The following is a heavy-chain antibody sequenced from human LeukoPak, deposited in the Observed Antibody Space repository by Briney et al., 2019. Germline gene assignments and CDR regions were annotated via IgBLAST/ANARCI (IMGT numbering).Heavy chain of an antibody. CDR2: IYYSGNT. V-gene: IGHV4-31*03. J-gene: IGHJ5*02. CDR3: ARAKKGDWFDP. CDR1: GGSISSGGYY. Sequence: PSETLSLTCTVSGGSISSGGYYWSWIRQHPGKGLEWIGYIYYSGNTYYNPSLKSRVTISVDTSKNQFSLKLSSVTAADTAVYYCARAKKGDWFDPWGQGTLVTVSS.